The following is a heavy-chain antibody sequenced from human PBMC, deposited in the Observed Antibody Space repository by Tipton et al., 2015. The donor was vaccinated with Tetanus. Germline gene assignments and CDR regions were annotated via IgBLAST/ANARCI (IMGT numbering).Heavy chain of an antibody. CDR1: GFNFSNYW. V-gene: IGHV3-74*01. Sequence: GSLRLSCAASGFNFSNYWMHWVRQAPGKGLMWVSRIKSDGTTTNYAASVKGRFTISRNNAKNMVYLQMNSLGAEDTAVYYCARALVVAGTGGFDPWSQGTLVTVSS. D-gene: IGHD6-19*01. CDR3: ARALVVAGTGGFDP. J-gene: IGHJ5*02. CDR2: IKSDGTTT.